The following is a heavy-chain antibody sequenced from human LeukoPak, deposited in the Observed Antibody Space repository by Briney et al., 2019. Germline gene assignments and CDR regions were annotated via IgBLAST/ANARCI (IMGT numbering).Heavy chain of an antibody. D-gene: IGHD3-10*01. CDR2: INPSGGST. Sequence: ASVKVSCKASGYTFTGYYMHWVRQAPGQGLEWMGIINPSGGSTSYAQKFQGRVTMTRDTSTSTVYMELSSLRSEDTAVYYCAREAPSGVLIKVPNWFDPWGQGTLVTVSS. J-gene: IGHJ5*02. V-gene: IGHV1-46*01. CDR3: AREAPSGVLIKVPNWFDP. CDR1: GYTFTGYY.